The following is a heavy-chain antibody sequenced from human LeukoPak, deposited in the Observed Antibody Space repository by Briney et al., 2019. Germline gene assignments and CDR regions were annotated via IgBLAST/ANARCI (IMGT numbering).Heavy chain of an antibody. CDR2: IYYIGST. CDR3: ARQVVVAAPFDY. J-gene: IGHJ4*02. CDR1: GGSISTYY. V-gene: IGHV4-59*01. Sequence: PSETLSLTCTVSGGSISTYYWSWIRQPPGKGLEWIGYIYYIGSTNYNPSLKSRVTISVDTSKKQFSLKLTSVTAADTAVYYCARQVVVAAPFDYWGQGTLVTVSS. D-gene: IGHD2-15*01.